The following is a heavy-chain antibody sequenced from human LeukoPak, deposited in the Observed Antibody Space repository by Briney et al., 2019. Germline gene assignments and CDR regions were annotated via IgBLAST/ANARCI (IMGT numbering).Heavy chain of an antibody. CDR1: GGTFSSYA. CDR3: ARTRGYSGYDFDY. V-gene: IGHV1-69*13. D-gene: IGHD5-12*01. J-gene: IGHJ4*02. Sequence: ASVKVSCKASGGTFSSYAISCVRQAPGQGLEWMGGIIPIFGTANYTQKFQGRVTISAYESTSTAYMELSSLKSEDTAVYYCARTRGYSGYDFDYWGQGTLVTVSS. CDR2: IIPIFGTA.